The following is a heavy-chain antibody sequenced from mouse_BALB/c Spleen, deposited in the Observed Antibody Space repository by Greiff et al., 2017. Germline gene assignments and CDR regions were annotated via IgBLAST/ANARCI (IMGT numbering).Heavy chain of an antibody. CDR2: IWAGGST. CDR1: GFSLTSYG. CDR3: ASGSSYAMDY. J-gene: IGHJ4*01. V-gene: IGHV2-9*02. Sequence: VQLVESGPGLVAPSQSLSITCTVSGFSLTSYGVHWVRQPPGKGLEWLGVIWAGGSTNYNSALMSRLSISKDNSKSQVFLKMNSLQTDDTAMYYCASGSSYAMDYWGQGTSVTVSS. D-gene: IGHD1-1*01.